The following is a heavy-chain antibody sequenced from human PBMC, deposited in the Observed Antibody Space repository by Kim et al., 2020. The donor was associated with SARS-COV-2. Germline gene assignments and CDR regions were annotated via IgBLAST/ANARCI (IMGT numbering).Heavy chain of an antibody. CDR2: IYPGDSDT. J-gene: IGHJ4*02. D-gene: IGHD6-13*01. CDR3: ARSPPAYSTRGFIGEFRY. CDR1: GYSFTSYW. Sequence: GESLKISCKGSGYSFTSYWIGWVRQMPGKGLEWMGIIYPGDSDTRYSPSFQGQVTISADKSISTAYLQWSSLKASDTAMYYCARSPPAYSTRGFIGEFRYWGQGTLVTVSS. V-gene: IGHV5-51*01.